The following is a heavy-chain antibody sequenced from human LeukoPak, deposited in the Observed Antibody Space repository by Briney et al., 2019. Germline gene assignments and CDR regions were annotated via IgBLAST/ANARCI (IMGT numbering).Heavy chain of an antibody. CDR2: MNPNSGKT. Sequence: ASVKVSCKASGYTFTSYDMNWVQQATGHGLEWMGGMNPNSGKTGYAQKFQGRVTITRTTSIITAYVELSRLRSDDTAVYYCARGGTYYYDSSGRFNWFDPWGQGTLVTVSS. CDR1: GYTFTSYD. J-gene: IGHJ5*02. CDR3: ARGGTYYYDSSGRFNWFDP. V-gene: IGHV1-8*01. D-gene: IGHD3-22*01.